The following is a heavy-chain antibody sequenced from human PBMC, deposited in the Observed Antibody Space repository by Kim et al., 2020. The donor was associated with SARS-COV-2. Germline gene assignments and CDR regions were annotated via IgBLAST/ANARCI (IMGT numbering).Heavy chain of an antibody. CDR1: GFTFSSYS. CDR3: ARDTPSRVATKRLAFDI. CDR2: ISSSSSTI. V-gene: IGHV3-48*02. D-gene: IGHD5-12*01. J-gene: IGHJ3*02. Sequence: GGSLRLSCAASGFTFSSYSMNWVRQAPGKGLEWVSYISSSSSTIYYADSVKGRFTISRDNAKNSLYLQMNSLRDEDTAVYYCARDTPSRVATKRLAFDIWGQGTMVTVSS.